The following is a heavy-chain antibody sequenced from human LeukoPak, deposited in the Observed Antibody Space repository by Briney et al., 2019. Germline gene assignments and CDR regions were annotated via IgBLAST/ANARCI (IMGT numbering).Heavy chain of an antibody. J-gene: IGHJ5*02. D-gene: IGHD2-15*01. Sequence: GGSLRLSCAASGFTFSTYAMHWVRQAPGKGLEYISGINDNGDITYYANSVKGRFTISRDNSKNTLFLQMGNLKTEDMAVYFCARERIATPSLDPWGQGILVTVSS. CDR1: GFTFSTYA. CDR3: ARERIATPSLDP. CDR2: INDNGDIT. V-gene: IGHV3-64*01.